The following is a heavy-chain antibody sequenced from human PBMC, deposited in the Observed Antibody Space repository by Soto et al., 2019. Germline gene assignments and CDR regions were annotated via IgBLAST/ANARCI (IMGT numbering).Heavy chain of an antibody. CDR2: IYYSGST. J-gene: IGHJ5*02. CDR3: ASAWRVPDATPTYCFVP. V-gene: IGHV4-59*08. Sequence: QVQLQESGPGLVKPSETLSLTCTVSGGSISSYYWSWIRQPPGKGLEWIGYIYYSGSTNYNPSLKARRTLSFDTYKNSSCLNLSSAAAADTAVYYCASAWRVPDATPTYCFVPWRQGALGAFSS. D-gene: IGHD2-2*02. CDR1: GGSISSYY.